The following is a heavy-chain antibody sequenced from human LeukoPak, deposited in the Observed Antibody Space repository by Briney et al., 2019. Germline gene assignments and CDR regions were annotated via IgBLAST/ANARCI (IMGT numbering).Heavy chain of an antibody. CDR2: ISSSSSHI. V-gene: IGHV3-21*01. Sequence: GGSLRLSCAASGFTFSSYSMNWVRQAPGKGLEWVSSISSSSSHIYYADSVKGRFTISRDNAKNSLYLQMNSLRAEDTAVYYCARGTTGTTYYYMDVWGKGTTVTVSS. D-gene: IGHD1-1*01. CDR3: ARGTTGTTYYYMDV. CDR1: GFTFSSYS. J-gene: IGHJ6*03.